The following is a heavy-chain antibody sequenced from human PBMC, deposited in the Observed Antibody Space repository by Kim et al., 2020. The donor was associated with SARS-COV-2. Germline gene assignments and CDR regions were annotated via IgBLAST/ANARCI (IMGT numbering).Heavy chain of an antibody. J-gene: IGHJ4*02. CDR3: ARLDSSVYYFDY. D-gene: IGHD3-22*01. CDR2: IYYIGST. CDR1: GGSVSSGSSY. Sequence: SETLSLTCTVSGGSVSSGSSYWSWIRQPPGKGLEWIGYIYYIGSTNYNPSLKSRVTISEDTSKNQFSLKLSSVTAADTAVYYCARLDSSVYYFDYWGQGTLVTVSS. V-gene: IGHV4-61*01.